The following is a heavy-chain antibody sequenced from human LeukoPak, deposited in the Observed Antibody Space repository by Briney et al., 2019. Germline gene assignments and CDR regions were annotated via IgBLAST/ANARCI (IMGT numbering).Heavy chain of an antibody. CDR3: VGQTGGTVITIIDY. CDR1: GYSFISYW. D-gene: IGHD4-17*01. J-gene: IGHJ4*02. CDR2: IYPGDSDT. V-gene: IGHV5-51*01. Sequence: GESLKISCKGSGYSFISYWIGWVRQMPGKGLEWMGIIYPGDSDTRYSPSFQGQVTISADKSINTAYLQWSSLKASDTAIYYCVGQTGGTVITIIDYWGQGTLVTVSS.